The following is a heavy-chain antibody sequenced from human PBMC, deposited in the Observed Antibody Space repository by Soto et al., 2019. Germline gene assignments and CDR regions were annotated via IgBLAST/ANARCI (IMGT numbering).Heavy chain of an antibody. CDR3: ARGSAWMYFFDD. J-gene: IGHJ4*02. Sequence: PGGSLRLSCAASGFTVSGTYMAWARQAPGKGLQWVSGIYSGGAMYYADSVKGRFNMSIDKSKNVLSLQMNSRRVEDTAFYYCARGSAWMYFFDDWGQGTLVTVSS. CDR2: IYSGGAM. V-gene: IGHV3-53*01. D-gene: IGHD2-8*01. CDR1: GFTVSGTY.